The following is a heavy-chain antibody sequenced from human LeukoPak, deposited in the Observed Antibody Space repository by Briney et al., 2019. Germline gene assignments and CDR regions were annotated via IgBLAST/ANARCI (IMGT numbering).Heavy chain of an antibody. CDR3: GRTGERFLASPVDY. V-gene: IGHV4-59*01. D-gene: IGHD3-3*01. CDR2: IYYSGST. Sequence: PSETLSLTCTVSGGSISSYYWSWIRQPPGKGLEWIGYIYYSGSTNYNPSLKSRVTISVDTSKNQFSLKLSSVTAADTAVYYCGRTGERFLASPVDYWGQGTLVTVSS. CDR1: GGSISSYY. J-gene: IGHJ4*02.